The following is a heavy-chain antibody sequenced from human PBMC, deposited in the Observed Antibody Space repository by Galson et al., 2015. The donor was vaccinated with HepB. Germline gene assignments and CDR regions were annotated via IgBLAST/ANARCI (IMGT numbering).Heavy chain of an antibody. CDR2: IGGYNGNT. Sequence: SVKVSCKAPRNTFTNYGISWVRQAPGQGLEWMGWIGGYNGNTNYAQNLQGRVTMTTDTSTSTAYLELRSLRSDDTAVYYCARDFPYSSGWEFDSWGQGTLVTVSP. CDR3: ARDFPYSSGWEFDS. V-gene: IGHV1-18*01. CDR1: RNTFTNYG. D-gene: IGHD6-19*01. J-gene: IGHJ4*02.